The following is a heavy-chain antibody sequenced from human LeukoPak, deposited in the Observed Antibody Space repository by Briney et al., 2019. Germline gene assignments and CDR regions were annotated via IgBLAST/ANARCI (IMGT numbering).Heavy chain of an antibody. CDR3: VKEPHYYDRSGYF. J-gene: IGHJ4*02. CDR2: IGGDGGST. V-gene: IGHV3-43*02. Sequence: QPGGSLRLSCAASGFTFDDYAMHWVRQAPGKGLEWVSLIGGDGGSTYYADSVKGRFTISRVNSKNSLFLQMKSLRTDDTALYYCVKEPHYYDRSGYFWGQGTLVTVSS. D-gene: IGHD3-22*01. CDR1: GFTFDDYA.